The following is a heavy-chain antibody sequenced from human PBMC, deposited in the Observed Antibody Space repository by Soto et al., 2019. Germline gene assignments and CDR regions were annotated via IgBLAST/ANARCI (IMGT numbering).Heavy chain of an antibody. D-gene: IGHD3-22*01. V-gene: IGHV4-30-4*01. J-gene: IGHJ6*02. CDR1: GGSISSGDYY. CDR3: ARLYDSSNYYGMDV. Sequence: TLSLTCTVSGGSISSGDYYWSWIRQPPGKGLEWIGYIYYSGSTYYNPSLKSRVTISVDTSKNQFSLKLSSVTAADTAVYYCARLYDSSNYYGMDVWGQGTTVTVSS. CDR2: IYYSGST.